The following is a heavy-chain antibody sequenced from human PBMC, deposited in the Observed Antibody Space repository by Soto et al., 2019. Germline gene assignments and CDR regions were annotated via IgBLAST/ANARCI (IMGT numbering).Heavy chain of an antibody. CDR3: ARAVLVTTHYYYMDV. V-gene: IGHV1-18*01. CDR2: ISAYNGNT. J-gene: IGHJ6*03. Sequence: ASVKVSCKASGYTFTSYGISWVRQAPGQGLEWMGWISAYNGNTNYAQKLQGRVTMTTDTSTSTAYMELRSLRSDDTAVYYCARAVLVTTHYYYMDVWGKGTTVTVSS. D-gene: IGHD4-4*01. CDR1: GYTFTSYG.